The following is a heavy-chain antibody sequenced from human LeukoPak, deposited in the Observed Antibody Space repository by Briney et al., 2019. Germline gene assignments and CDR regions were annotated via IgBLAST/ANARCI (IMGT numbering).Heavy chain of an antibody. V-gene: IGHV3-64*01. J-gene: IGHJ4*02. CDR3: ARDSQYYDFWSGYYNFDY. D-gene: IGHD3-3*01. CDR2: ISSNGGST. CDR1: GFTFSSYA. Sequence: PGGSLRLSCAASGFTFSSYAMHWVRQAPGKGLEYVLAISSNGGSTYYANSVKGRFTISRDNSKNTLYLQMGSLRAEDMAVYYCARDSQYYDFWSGYYNFDYWGQGTLVTVSS.